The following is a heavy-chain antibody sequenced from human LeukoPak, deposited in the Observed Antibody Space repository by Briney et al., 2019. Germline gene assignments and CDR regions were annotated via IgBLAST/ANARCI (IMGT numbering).Heavy chain of an antibody. CDR2: INHSGST. D-gene: IGHD2-15*01. V-gene: IGHV4-34*01. CDR1: GESFSGYY. CDR3: ARGSEICSGGSCYGSFVDY. Sequence: PSETLSLTCAVYGESFSGYYWSWIRQPPGKGLEWIGEINHSGSTNYNPSLKSRVTISVDTSKNQFSLKLSSVTAADTAVYYCARGSEICSGGSCYGSFVDYWGQGTLVTVSS. J-gene: IGHJ4*02.